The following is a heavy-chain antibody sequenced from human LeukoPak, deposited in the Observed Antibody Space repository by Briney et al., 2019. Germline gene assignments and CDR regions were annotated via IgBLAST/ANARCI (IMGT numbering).Heavy chain of an antibody. J-gene: IGHJ4*02. CDR2: IFSGGTI. CDR1: GFTISNYY. D-gene: IGHD3-22*01. V-gene: IGHV3-66*01. Sequence: PGGSLRVSCEASGFTISNYYMSWVRQAPGKGLEWVSVIFSGGTIYYADAVKGRFTISKDNSKNTLYLQMNSLRAEDTAVYYCAREDYADSSGYYSSGEYWGQGTLVTVSS. CDR3: AREDYADSSGYYSSGEY.